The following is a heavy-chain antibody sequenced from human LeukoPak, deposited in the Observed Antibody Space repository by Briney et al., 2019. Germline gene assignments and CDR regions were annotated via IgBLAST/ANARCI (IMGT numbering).Heavy chain of an antibody. V-gene: IGHV4-59*11. D-gene: IGHD6-6*01. J-gene: IGHJ5*02. Sequence: SETLSLTCTVSGGSLSSHYWSWIRQPPGKGLEWIGYIYYSGSTNYNPSLKSRVTISVDTSKNQFSLRLSSVTAADTAVYYCARDGGTSSSSPPDWFDPWGQGTLVTVSS. CDR2: IYYSGST. CDR3: ARDGGTSSSSPPDWFDP. CDR1: GGSLSSHY.